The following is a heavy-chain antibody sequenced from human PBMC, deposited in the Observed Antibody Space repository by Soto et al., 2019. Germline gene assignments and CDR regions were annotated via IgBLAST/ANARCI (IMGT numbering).Heavy chain of an antibody. J-gene: IGHJ6*02. CDR1: GYAFTGYY. Sequence: ASVKVSCKASGYAFTGYYMHWVRQAPGQGLEWMGWINPNSGGTNYAQKFQGRVTMTRDTSISTAYMELSRLRSDDTAVYYCARGDIVAPHYYYGMDVWGQGTTVTSP. V-gene: IGHV1-2*02. CDR3: ARGDIVAPHYYYGMDV. CDR2: INPNSGGT. D-gene: IGHD5-12*01.